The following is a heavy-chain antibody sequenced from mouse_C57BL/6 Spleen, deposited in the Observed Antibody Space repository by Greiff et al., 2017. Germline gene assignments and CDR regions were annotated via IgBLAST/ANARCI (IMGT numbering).Heavy chain of an antibody. CDR3: ARGPPYYFDY. CDR1: GFTFSSYA. J-gene: IGHJ2*01. Sequence: EVKLVESGGGLVKPGGSLKLSCAASGFTFSSYAMSWVRHTPEKRLEWVATISDGGSYTYYPDNVKGRFTISRDNAKNNLYLQMSHLKSEDTAMYYCARGPPYYFDYWGQGTTLTVSS. CDR2: ISDGGSYT. V-gene: IGHV5-4*03.